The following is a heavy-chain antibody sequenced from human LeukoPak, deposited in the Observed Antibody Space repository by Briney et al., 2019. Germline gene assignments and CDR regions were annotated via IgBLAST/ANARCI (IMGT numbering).Heavy chain of an antibody. Sequence: GGSLRLSCAASGFTFSSYAMSWVRQAPGKGLEWVANIKQDGSEKYYVDSVKGRFTISRDNAKNSLYLQMNSLRAEDTAVYYCARGYCSSTSCYDDAFDIWGQGTMVTVSS. CDR3: ARGYCSSTSCYDDAFDI. CDR1: GFTFSSYA. J-gene: IGHJ3*02. CDR2: IKQDGSEK. D-gene: IGHD2-2*01. V-gene: IGHV3-7*01.